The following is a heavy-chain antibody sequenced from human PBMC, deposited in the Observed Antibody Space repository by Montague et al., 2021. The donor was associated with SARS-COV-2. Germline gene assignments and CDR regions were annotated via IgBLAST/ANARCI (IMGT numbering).Heavy chain of an antibody. D-gene: IGHD2-2*01. Sequence: SLRLSCAASGFTFSSYEMNWVRQAPGKGLEWLSHISSSGSRTYDADSVKGRFTISRDNAKNSLYLQMNNLRAEDTALYYCARGADCSGSSCYAGSPYYYGLDVWGQGTTVTVSS. CDR1: GFTFSSYE. CDR2: ISSSGSRT. CDR3: ARGADCSGSSCYAGSPYYYGLDV. J-gene: IGHJ6*02. V-gene: IGHV3-48*03.